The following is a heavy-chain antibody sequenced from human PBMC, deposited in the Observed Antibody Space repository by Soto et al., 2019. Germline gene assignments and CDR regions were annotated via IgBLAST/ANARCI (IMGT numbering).Heavy chain of an antibody. Sequence: GASVKVSCKASGGTFSDYTINWVRQAPGQRLEWMGGIIPIFDTANYAEKFQGRVTITADESTSTSFMEVSSLRSEDTAVYYCARNGTLTGYSYGMDVWGPGTMVTVSS. V-gene: IGHV1-69*13. J-gene: IGHJ6*02. CDR2: IIPIFDTA. D-gene: IGHD1-1*01. CDR3: ARNGTLTGYSYGMDV. CDR1: GGTFSDYT.